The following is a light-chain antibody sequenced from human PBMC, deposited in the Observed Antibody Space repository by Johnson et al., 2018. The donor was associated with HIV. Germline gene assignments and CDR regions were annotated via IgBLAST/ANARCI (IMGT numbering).Light chain of an antibody. Sequence: VLTQPPSVSAAPGQQVTISCSGSSSNIGNNYVSWYQQLPGTAPKLLIYDNNKRPSGIPDRFSGSKSGTSATLGITGLQTGDEADYYCGTWDSSLSAYVFGTGTKVTVL. CDR3: GTWDSSLSAYV. CDR1: SSNIGNNY. J-gene: IGLJ1*01. V-gene: IGLV1-51*01. CDR2: DNN.